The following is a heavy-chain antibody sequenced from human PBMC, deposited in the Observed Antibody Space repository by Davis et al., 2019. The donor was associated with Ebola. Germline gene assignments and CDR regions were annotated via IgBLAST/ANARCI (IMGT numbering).Heavy chain of an antibody. J-gene: IGHJ6*02. Sequence: PGGSLRLSCAASGFTFSSYAMTWVRLAPGKGLEWVSTISDSGGRSYYPDSVKGRFTISRDNAKKSLYLQMNSLRAEDTAVYYCARGGDTLTGWAEGLAVWGQGTTVTVSS. CDR1: GFTFSSYA. CDR2: ISDSGGRS. CDR3: ARGGDTLTGWAEGLAV. V-gene: IGHV3-23*01. D-gene: IGHD3-9*01.